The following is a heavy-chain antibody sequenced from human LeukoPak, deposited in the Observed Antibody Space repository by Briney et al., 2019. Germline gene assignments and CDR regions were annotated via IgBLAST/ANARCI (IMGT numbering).Heavy chain of an antibody. CDR3: AKDPGYRSGGSCYTPFDY. Sequence: PGGSLRLSCAASGFTFSSYAMSWVRQAPGKGLEWVSAFSGSGGSTYYADSVKGRFTISRDNSKNTLYLQMNSLRAEDTAVYYCAKDPGYRSGGSCYTPFDYWGQGTLVTVSS. CDR2: FSGSGGST. J-gene: IGHJ4*02. V-gene: IGHV3-23*01. CDR1: GFTFSSYA. D-gene: IGHD2-15*01.